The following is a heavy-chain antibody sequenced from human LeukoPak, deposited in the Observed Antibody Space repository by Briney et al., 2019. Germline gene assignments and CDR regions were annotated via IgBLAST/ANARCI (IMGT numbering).Heavy chain of an antibody. J-gene: IGHJ4*02. Sequence: SETLSLTXTVSGGSISSYYWSWIRQPAGKGLEWIGRIYTSGSTNYNPSLKSRVTMSVDTSKNQFSLKLSSVTAADTAVYYCARGLGDPGYQYYFTTGAREPWSPSPQ. V-gene: IGHV4-4*07. D-gene: IGHD5-12*01. CDR3: ARGLGDPGYQYYFTT. CDR1: GGSISSYY. CDR2: IYTSGST.